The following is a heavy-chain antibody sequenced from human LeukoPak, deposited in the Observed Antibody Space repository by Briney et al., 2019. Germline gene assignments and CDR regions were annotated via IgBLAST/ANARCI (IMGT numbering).Heavy chain of an antibody. CDR2: INSDGSST. J-gene: IGHJ4*02. V-gene: IGHV3-74*01. CDR3: ASDAGDVSFGELSSFDY. CDR1: GFTFSSYW. D-gene: IGHD3-10*01. Sequence: GGSLRLSCAASGFTFSSYWRHWVRQAPGKGLVWVSRINSDGSSTSYADSVKCGFTISSANDKNTLYLQITSLSAEDAAVYYCASDAGDVSFGELSSFDYWRQAPLVIVSS.